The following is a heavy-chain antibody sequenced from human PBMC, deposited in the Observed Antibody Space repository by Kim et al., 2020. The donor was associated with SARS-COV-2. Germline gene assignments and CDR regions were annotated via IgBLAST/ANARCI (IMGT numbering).Heavy chain of an antibody. J-gene: IGHJ5*02. Sequence: SETLSLTCAVSGGSISSSNWWIWVRQPPGKGLEWIGEIYHSGSTNYNPSLKSRVTISVDKSKNQFSLKLSSVTAADTAVYYCARDRGSGSYYNVGNWFDPWGQGTLVTVSS. CDR1: GGSISSSNW. D-gene: IGHD3-10*01. CDR3: ARDRGSGSYYNVGNWFDP. CDR2: IYHSGST. V-gene: IGHV4-4*02.